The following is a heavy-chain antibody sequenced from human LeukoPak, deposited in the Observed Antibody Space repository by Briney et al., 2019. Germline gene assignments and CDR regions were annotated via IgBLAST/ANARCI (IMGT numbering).Heavy chain of an antibody. CDR2: IYYSGST. J-gene: IGHJ3*02. CDR3: AGYEGTDAFDI. Sequence: KPSETLSLTCTVSGGSISSGDYYWSWLRPPPGKGLEWIGYIYYSGSTNYNPSLKSRVTISVDTSKNQFSLKLSSVTAADTAVYYCAGYEGTDAFDIWGQGTMVTVSS. V-gene: IGHV4-61*08. CDR1: GGSISSGDYY. D-gene: IGHD1/OR15-1a*01.